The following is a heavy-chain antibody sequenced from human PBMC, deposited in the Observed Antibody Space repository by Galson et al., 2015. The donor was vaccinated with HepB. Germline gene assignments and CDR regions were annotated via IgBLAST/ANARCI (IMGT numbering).Heavy chain of an antibody. D-gene: IGHD3-10*01. J-gene: IGHJ6*02. CDR3: ARPLYGSGSYWNGMDV. CDR2: IIPIFGTA. Sequence: SVKVSCKASGGTFSSYAISWVRQAPGQGLEWMGGIIPIFGTANYAQKFQGRVTITADKSTSTAYMELSSLRSEDTAVYYCARPLYGSGSYWNGMDVWGQGTTVTVSS. CDR1: GGTFSSYA. V-gene: IGHV1-69*06.